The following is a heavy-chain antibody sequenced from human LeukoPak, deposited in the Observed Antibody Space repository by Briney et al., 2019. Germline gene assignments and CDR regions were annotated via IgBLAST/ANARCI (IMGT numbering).Heavy chain of an antibody. D-gene: IGHD3-10*01. CDR2: INPNSGGT. CDR3: ARGGWVRGVIARDGLSY. Sequence: GASVKVSCKASGYTFNDYYMHWVRQAPGQGLEWMGWINPNSGGTNYAQEFQGRVTMTRDTSISTAYMELSRLRSDDTAVYYCARGGWVRGVIARDGLSYWGQGTLVTVSS. V-gene: IGHV1-2*02. CDR1: GYTFNDYY. J-gene: IGHJ4*02.